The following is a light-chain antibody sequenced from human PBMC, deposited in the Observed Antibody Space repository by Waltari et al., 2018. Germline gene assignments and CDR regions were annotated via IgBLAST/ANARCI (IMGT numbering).Light chain of an antibody. V-gene: IGKV2-40*01. CDR2: GGS. Sequence: DIVMTQTPLSLSITPGEPASISCRSNQSLLHSNGNTYLHWYLQRPGHSPHLLTYGGSNRASGDPDRFGGSVSDTAFTLKISKVEAEDVGVYYCVQAIAFPLTYGGGTKVEIK. CDR3: VQAIAFPLT. CDR1: QSLLHSNGNTY. J-gene: IGKJ4*01.